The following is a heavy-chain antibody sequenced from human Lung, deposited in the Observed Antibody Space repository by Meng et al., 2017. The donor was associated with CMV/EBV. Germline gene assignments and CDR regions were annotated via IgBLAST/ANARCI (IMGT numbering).Heavy chain of an antibody. Sequence: SETLSLTCTVSGASMSSDYWSWIRQSPGKGLEWVASVYHMGNTNYNPSLKSRATISLDTSKSQFSLKLISVTGAGTAIYYCAKGGGSWFGPWGQGSLVTVSS. CDR2: VYHMGNT. J-gene: IGHJ5*02. D-gene: IGHD3-16*01. V-gene: IGHV4-59*12. CDR3: AKGGGSWFGP. CDR1: GASMSSDY.